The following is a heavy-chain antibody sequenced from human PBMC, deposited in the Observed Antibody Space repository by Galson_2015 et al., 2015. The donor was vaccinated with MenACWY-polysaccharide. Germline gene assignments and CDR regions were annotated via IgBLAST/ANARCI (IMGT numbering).Heavy chain of an antibody. J-gene: IGHJ5*02. Sequence: SLRLSCAASGFSFNTYWMHWVRHAPGKGLGWVSRINADGGGTGYADSVRGRFTISRDNAKNTLYLEMKKLRAEDTAVYYCTKAGAKYCSGSSCYFNWFDPWGQGTLVTVSS. D-gene: IGHD2-15*01. V-gene: IGHV3-74*01. CDR1: GFSFNTYW. CDR3: TKAGAKYCSGSSCYFNWFDP. CDR2: INADGGGT.